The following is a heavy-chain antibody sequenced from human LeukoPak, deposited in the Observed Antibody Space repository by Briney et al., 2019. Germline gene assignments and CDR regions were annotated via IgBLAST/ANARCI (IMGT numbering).Heavy chain of an antibody. Sequence: SVKVSCKASGGTFSSYAISWVRQAPGQGLEWMGRIIPILGIANYAQKFQGRVTITADKSTSTAYMELSSLRSEDTAVYYCARGSELWFRELFGVFDYWGQGTLVTVSS. D-gene: IGHD3-10*01. CDR2: IIPILGIA. J-gene: IGHJ4*02. V-gene: IGHV1-69*04. CDR3: ARGSELWFRELFGVFDY. CDR1: GGTFSSYA.